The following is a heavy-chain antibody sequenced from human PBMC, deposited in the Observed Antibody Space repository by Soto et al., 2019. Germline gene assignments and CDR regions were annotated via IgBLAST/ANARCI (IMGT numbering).Heavy chain of an antibody. CDR2: INPSSGNT. CDR3: ARERGDGYHEIDY. D-gene: IGHD3-10*01. V-gene: IGHV1-46*01. J-gene: IGHJ4*02. Sequence: ASVKVSCKASGYTFTSYYMHWVRQAPGQGLEWMGIINPSSGNTSHAQKFQGRVTMTRDTSTSTAYMELRSLRSEDTAVYYCARERGDGYHEIDYWGQGTLVTVSS. CDR1: GYTFTSYY.